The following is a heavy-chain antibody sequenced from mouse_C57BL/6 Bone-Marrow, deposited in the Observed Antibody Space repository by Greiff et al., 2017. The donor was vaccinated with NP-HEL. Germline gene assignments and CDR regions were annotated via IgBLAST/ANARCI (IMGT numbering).Heavy chain of an antibody. CDR2: INPSNGGT. D-gene: IGHD1-1*01. CDR3: ARRFYYGSSWGYFDV. CDR1: GYTFTSYW. V-gene: IGHV1-53*01. Sequence: QVQLKQPGTELVKPGASVKLSCKASGYTFTSYWMHWVKQRPGQGLEWIGNINPSNGGTNYNEKFKSKATLTVANSSSTAYMQLSSLTSEDSAVYYCARRFYYGSSWGYFDVWGTGTTVTVSS. J-gene: IGHJ1*03.